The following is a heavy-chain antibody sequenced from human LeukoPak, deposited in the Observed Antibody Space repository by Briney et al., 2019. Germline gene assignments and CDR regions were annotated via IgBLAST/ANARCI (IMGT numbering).Heavy chain of an antibody. V-gene: IGHV3-21*01. CDR1: GFTFSSYS. Sequence: GGSLRLSCAASGFTFSSYSMNWVRQAPGKGLEWLSSISSSSSYIYYADSVKGRFTISRDNAKNSLYLQMNSLRAEDTAVYYCARARYFDWLAPDFDAFDIWGQGTMVTVSS. CDR3: ARARYFDWLAPDFDAFDI. CDR2: ISSSSSYI. J-gene: IGHJ3*02. D-gene: IGHD3-9*01.